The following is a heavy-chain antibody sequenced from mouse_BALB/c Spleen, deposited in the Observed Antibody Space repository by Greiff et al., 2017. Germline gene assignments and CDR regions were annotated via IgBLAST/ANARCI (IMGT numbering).Heavy chain of an antibody. J-gene: IGHJ4*01. D-gene: IGHD2-2*01. V-gene: IGHV1-62-2*01. CDR2: FYPGSGSI. CDR1: GYTFTEYI. Sequence: QVQLQQSGAGLVKPGASVKLSCKASGYTFTEYIIHWVKQRSGQGLEWIGWFYPGSGSIKYNEKFKDKATLTADKSSSTVYMELSRLTSEDSAVYFCARHEDKYYGYDDLYYYAMDYWGQGTSVTVSS. CDR3: ARHEDKYYGYDDLYYYAMDY.